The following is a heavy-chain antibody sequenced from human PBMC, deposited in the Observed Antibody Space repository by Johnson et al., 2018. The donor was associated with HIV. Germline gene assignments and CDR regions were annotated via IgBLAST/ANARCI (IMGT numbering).Heavy chain of an antibody. CDR3: ARDRLGYSSSWGGVDAFDI. J-gene: IGHJ3*02. V-gene: IGHV3-30*14. CDR2: ISYDGSSK. Sequence: QMLLVESGGGLVQPGGSLRLSCAASGFTFSSYAMHWVRQAPGKGLEWVAVISYDGSSKYYAESLKGRISISRDNSMNTLYLQMNSLRAEDTAVYYCARDRLGYSSSWGGVDAFDIWGQGTMVTVSS. D-gene: IGHD6-13*01. CDR1: GFTFSSYA.